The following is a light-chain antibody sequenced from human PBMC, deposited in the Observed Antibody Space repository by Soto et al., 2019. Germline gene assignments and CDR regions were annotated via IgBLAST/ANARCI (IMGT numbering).Light chain of an antibody. CDR2: GSS. V-gene: IGKV3-20*01. J-gene: IGKJ5*01. CDR3: QQYGSSPIT. Sequence: EIVLTQSPGTLSLSPGERATLSCRASQSITSSYLAWYQQKPGQAPRLLIYGSSSRATGIPDRFSGSGSGTDFTLTISRLEPEDFEVYYCQQYGSSPITFGQGTRLEIK. CDR1: QSITSSY.